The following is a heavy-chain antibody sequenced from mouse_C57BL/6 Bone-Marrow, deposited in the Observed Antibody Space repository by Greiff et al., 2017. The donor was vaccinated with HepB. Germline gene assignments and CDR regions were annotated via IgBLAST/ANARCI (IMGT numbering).Heavy chain of an antibody. Sequence: VKLQESGAELVRPGTSVKMSCKASGYTFTNYWIGWAKQRPGHGLEWIGDIYPGGGYTNYNEKFKGKATLTADKSSSTAYMQFSSLTSEDSAIYYCARGTTVVAGDWYFDVWGTGTTVTVSS. CDR3: ARGTTVVAGDWYFDV. CDR1: GYTFTNYW. D-gene: IGHD1-1*01. J-gene: IGHJ1*03. CDR2: IYPGGGYT. V-gene: IGHV1-63*01.